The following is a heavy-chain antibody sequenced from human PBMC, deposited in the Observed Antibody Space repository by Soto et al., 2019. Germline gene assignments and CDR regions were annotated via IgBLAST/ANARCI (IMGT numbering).Heavy chain of an antibody. Sequence: QVQLVESGGGVVQPGRSLRLSCAASGFTFSSYGVHWVRQAPGKGLEWVAVIWYDGSNKYYADSVKGRFTISRDNSKNTLYLQMNSLRAEDTAVYYCARDRTITTYYFDYWGQGTLVTVSS. CDR2: IWYDGSNK. CDR3: ARDRTITTYYFDY. J-gene: IGHJ4*02. V-gene: IGHV3-33*01. CDR1: GFTFSSYG. D-gene: IGHD1-1*01.